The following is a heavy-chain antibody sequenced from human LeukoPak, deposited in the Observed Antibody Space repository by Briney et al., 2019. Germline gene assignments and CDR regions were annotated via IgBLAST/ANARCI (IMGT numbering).Heavy chain of an antibody. Sequence: GGSLRLSCAASGFTFSNYYMGWIRQAPGKGLEWVSYISRSGDSIHYADSVKGRFTISRDNAKNTLYLQMNSLRAEDTAVYYCAKSIVGATYNWFDPWGQGTLVTVSS. CDR1: GFTFSNYY. CDR3: AKSIVGATYNWFDP. D-gene: IGHD1-26*01. V-gene: IGHV3-11*01. CDR2: ISRSGDSI. J-gene: IGHJ5*02.